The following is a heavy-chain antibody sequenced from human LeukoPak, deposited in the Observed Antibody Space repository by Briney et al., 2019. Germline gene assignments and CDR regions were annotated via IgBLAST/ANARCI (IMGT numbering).Heavy chain of an antibody. Sequence: ASVKVSCKVSGYSLSELSMHWVRQAPGKGLEWMGGFDPEDGEAVYAQKLQGRVTMTEDTSTDPRYLELNSLKAEDTTVYHCAAGGVYDLLDNWGQATMVSVS. D-gene: IGHD2-8*01. CDR1: GYSLSELS. J-gene: IGHJ4*02. CDR3: AAGGVYDLLDN. V-gene: IGHV1-24*01. CDR2: FDPEDGEA.